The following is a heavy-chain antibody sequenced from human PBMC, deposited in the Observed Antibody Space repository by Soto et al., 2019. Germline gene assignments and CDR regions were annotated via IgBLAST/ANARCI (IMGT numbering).Heavy chain of an antibody. CDR2: FDPEDGET. J-gene: IGHJ3*02. D-gene: IGHD3-22*01. Sequence: GASVKVSCKVSGYTLTELSMHWVRQAPGKGLEGMGGFDPEDGETIYAQKFQGRVTMTEDTSTDTAYMELSSLRSEDTAVYYCATHARYDSSGYYYLGAFDIWGQGTMVTVSS. CDR3: ATHARYDSSGYYYLGAFDI. CDR1: GYTLTELS. V-gene: IGHV1-24*01.